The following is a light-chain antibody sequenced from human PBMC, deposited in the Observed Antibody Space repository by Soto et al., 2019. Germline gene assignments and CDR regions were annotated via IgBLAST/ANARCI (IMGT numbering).Light chain of an antibody. CDR1: QSVSSGH. V-gene: IGKV3-20*01. CDR3: QQYGSSPWT. Sequence: EIVLTQSPGTLSLSPGERATLSCRASQSVSSGHLAWYQQKPGQAPRLLIHGVSSRATGIPDRFSGSGSGTDFALTISRLEPEDSAVYYCQQYGSSPWTFGQGTKVEI. CDR2: GVS. J-gene: IGKJ1*01.